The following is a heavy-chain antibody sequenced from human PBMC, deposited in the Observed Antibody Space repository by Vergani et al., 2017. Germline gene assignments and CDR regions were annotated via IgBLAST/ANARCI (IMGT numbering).Heavy chain of an antibody. V-gene: IGHV4-39*01. Sequence: QLQLQESGPRLVKPSETLSLTCSVSGDSISSPSYYWGWVRQPPGKGLEWIGIIYNTGATYFSPSLRSRVSISLDTSKNQFSLRLNSVTAADTAFYFCARRNTRMVKTHPLNAMDVWGPGTMVTVSS. CDR3: ARRNTRMVKTHPLNAMDV. CDR2: IYNTGAT. J-gene: IGHJ3*01. CDR1: GDSISSPSYY. D-gene: IGHD2-21*01.